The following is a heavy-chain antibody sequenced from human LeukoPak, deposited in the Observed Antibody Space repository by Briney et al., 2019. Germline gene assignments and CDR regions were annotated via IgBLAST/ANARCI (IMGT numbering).Heavy chain of an antibody. J-gene: IGHJ4*02. V-gene: IGHV4-4*02. CDR3: SRENGAFSPFGY. CDR2: ISLSVLP. CDR1: AGSISNTNS. Sequence: SGTLSLAWGLAAGSISNTNSWSWVRQPPGQGLEWIGEISLSVLPNYNPSLQSRVTVSLDKSKNHLSLNLTSVTAADTAVYYCSRENGAFSPFGYWGQGTLVTVPS. D-gene: IGHD2-8*01.